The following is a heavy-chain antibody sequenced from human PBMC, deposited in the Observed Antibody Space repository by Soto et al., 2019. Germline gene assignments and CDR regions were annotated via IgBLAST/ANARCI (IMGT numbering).Heavy chain of an antibody. J-gene: IGHJ6*02. CDR1: GGSFSGYY. D-gene: IGHD6-13*01. Sequence: QVQLQQWGAGLLKPSETLSLTCAVYGGSFSGYYWSWIRQPPGTGLGWIGEINHSGSTHYNPSLKSRVTISVDTSKNQFSLKLRAVAAADTAVYYCAREVGSVYSSSWYLPPYSYGMDVWGQGTTVTVSS. CDR2: INHSGST. CDR3: AREVGSVYSSSWYLPPYSYGMDV. V-gene: IGHV4-34*01.